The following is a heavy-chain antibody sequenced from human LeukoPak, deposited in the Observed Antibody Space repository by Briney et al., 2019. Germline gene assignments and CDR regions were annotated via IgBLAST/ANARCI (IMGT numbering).Heavy chain of an antibody. CDR1: GFTFSSYS. J-gene: IGHJ3*02. CDR2: ISSSSSYI. V-gene: IGHV3-21*01. Sequence: GGSLRLSCAASGFTFSSYSMNWVRQAPGKGLEWGSSISSSSSYIYYADSVKGRFTISRDNAKNSLDLQMNSLRAEDTAVYYSARDLPGAFDIWGQGTMVTVSS. CDR3: ARDLPGAFDI.